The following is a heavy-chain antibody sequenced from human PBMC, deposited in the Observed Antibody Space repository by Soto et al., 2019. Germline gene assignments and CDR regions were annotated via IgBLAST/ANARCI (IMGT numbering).Heavy chain of an antibody. D-gene: IGHD4-17*01. CDR3: AKRTSGTTWGESDY. J-gene: IGHJ4*02. V-gene: IGHV1-18*04. CDR2: ISGYSGNA. Sequence: QVLVMQSGAEVKKPGDSVKVSCKTSGYIFSDYGINWVRQAPGQGLEWMGWISGYSGNANLAQKFQGRVTMTTDKSTRTANMELRRLRSDDTAVYYCAKRTSGTTWGESDYWGQGTLVTVSS. CDR1: GYIFSDYG.